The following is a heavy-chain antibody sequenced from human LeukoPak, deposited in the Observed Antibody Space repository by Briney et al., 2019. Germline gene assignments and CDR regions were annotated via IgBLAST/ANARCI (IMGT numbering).Heavy chain of an antibody. CDR1: GGSFSGYY. Sequence: SETLSLTCAVYGGSFSGYYRSWIRQPPGKGLEWIGEINHSGSTNYNPSLKSRVTISVDTSKNQFSLKLSSVTAADTAVYYCARGKIGYYYDSSGYYPHTDFDYWGQGTLVTVSS. V-gene: IGHV4-34*01. D-gene: IGHD3-22*01. CDR2: INHSGST. CDR3: ARGKIGYYYDSSGYYPHTDFDY. J-gene: IGHJ4*02.